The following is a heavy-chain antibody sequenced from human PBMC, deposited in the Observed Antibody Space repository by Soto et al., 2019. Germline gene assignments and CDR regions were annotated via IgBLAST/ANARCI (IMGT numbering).Heavy chain of an antibody. CDR1: GFSFSSYA. CDR3: AKGSIEDSASVDN. J-gene: IGHJ4*02. CDR2: ISARGGSS. Sequence: DVQLLESGGGLVQPGGSLRLSCAASGFSFSSYAMVWVRQAPGKGLEWVAVISARGGSSYLADSVKGRFTLSRDNSKNVLYLEKNRLRADATATYFCAKGSIEDSASVDNWGQGALVVVSS. V-gene: IGHV3-23*01. D-gene: IGHD1-26*01.